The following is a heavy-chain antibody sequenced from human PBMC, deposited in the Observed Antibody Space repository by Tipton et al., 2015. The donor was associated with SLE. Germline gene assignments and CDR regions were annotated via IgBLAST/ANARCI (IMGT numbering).Heavy chain of an antibody. CDR1: GGSISSYY. CDR2: VYYSGST. J-gene: IGHJ6*02. CDR3: ARFRDEYYYYAMDV. V-gene: IGHV4-59*08. Sequence: TLSLTCTVSGGSISSYYWSWIRQPPGKGPEWIGYVYYSGSTKYNPSLKSRVTISIDTSKNQFSLKLSSVTAADTAVYYCARFRDEYYYYAMDVWGQGTTVTVSS.